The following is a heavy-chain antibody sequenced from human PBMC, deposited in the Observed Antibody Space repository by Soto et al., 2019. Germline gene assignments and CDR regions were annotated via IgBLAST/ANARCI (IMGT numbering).Heavy chain of an antibody. CDR2: IRSKANSYAT. Sequence: TGGSLRLSCAASGFTFSGSAMHWVRQASGKGLEWVGRIRSKANSYATAYAASVKGRFTISRDDSKNTAYLQMNSLKTEDTAVYYCTRHQWSGLVGDYFDYWGQGTLVTVSS. D-gene: IGHD3-3*01. V-gene: IGHV3-73*01. CDR1: GFTFSGSA. J-gene: IGHJ4*02. CDR3: TRHQWSGLVGDYFDY.